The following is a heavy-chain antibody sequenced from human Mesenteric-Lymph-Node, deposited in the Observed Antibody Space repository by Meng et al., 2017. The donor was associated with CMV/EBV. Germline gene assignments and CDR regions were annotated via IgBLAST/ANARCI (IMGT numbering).Heavy chain of an antibody. J-gene: IGHJ4*02. Sequence: GGSLRLSCAASGFTFSDYYMTWVRQAPGKGLEWLSYISNSGSNIYYADSVKGRFTISRDNAKNSLYLQMNSLRAEDTAVYYCARIFGVVTPYYFDYWGQGTLVTVSS. CDR3: ARIFGVVTPYYFDY. V-gene: IGHV3-11*04. CDR1: GFTFSDYY. CDR2: ISNSGSNI. D-gene: IGHD3-3*01.